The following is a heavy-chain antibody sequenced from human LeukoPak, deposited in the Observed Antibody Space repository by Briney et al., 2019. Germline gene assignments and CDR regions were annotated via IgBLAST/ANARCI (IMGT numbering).Heavy chain of an antibody. CDR1: GDSINSLDL. J-gene: IGHJ4*02. CDR2: MYLSGTT. CDR3: AGLVGRYSSGLYYYYFDY. D-gene: IGHD3-22*01. Sequence: TSGTLSLTCTVSGDSINSLDLWSWVRQPPGKGLEWIGEMYLSGTTHSNPSVKSRVTISIDKSKNQFFLNLSSVTAADTAVYYCAGLVGRYSSGLYYYYFDYWGQGTLVTVSS. V-gene: IGHV4-4*02.